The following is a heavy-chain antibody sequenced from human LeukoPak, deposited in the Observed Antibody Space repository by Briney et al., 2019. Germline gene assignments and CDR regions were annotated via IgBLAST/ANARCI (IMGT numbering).Heavy chain of an antibody. J-gene: IGHJ6*02. CDR1: GYTFTGYY. CDR2: INPNSGGT. CDR3: ARVFGYSSSSRAPYYYYGMDV. D-gene: IGHD6-6*01. V-gene: IGHV1-2*02. Sequence: ASLKVSCKASGYTFTGYYMHWVRQAPGQGLEWMGWINPNSGGTNYAQKFQGRVTMTRDTSISTAYMELSRLRSDDTAVYYCARVFGYSSSSRAPYYYYGMDVWGQGTTVTVSS.